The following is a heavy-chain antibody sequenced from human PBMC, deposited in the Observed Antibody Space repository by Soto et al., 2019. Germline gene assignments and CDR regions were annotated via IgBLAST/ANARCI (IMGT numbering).Heavy chain of an antibody. D-gene: IGHD3-22*01. CDR1: GDSISTYY. V-gene: IGHV4-59*01. CDR3: ALRSMAVVPEY. Sequence: QVQLQESGPGLVKPSETLSLTCDVSGDSISTYYCMWIRQPPGKGLEYIGYLYYGRSANYNPSLESRVTLSVDTSTNQCSLTLSSMTAADAAVYYCALRSMAVVPEYWGQGTLVTVSS. J-gene: IGHJ4*02. CDR2: LYYGRSA.